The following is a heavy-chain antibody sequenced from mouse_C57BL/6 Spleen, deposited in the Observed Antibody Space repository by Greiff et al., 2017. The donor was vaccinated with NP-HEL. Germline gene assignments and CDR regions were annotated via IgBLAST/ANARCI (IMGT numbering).Heavy chain of an antibody. Sequence: QVHVKQSGAELVKPGASVKISCKASGYAFSSYWMNWVKQRPGKGLEWIGQIYPGDGDTNYIGKFKGKATLTADKSSSTAYMQLSSLTSEDSAVYFCARREAAQAPFAYWGQGTLVTVSA. J-gene: IGHJ3*01. CDR2: IYPGDGDT. CDR1: GYAFSSYW. D-gene: IGHD3-2*02. V-gene: IGHV1-80*01. CDR3: ARREAAQAPFAY.